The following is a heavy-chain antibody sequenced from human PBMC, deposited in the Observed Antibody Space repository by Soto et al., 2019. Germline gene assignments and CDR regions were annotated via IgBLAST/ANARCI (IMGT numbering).Heavy chain of an antibody. Sequence: ASVKVSCKASGYTFTSYGMHWVRQAPGQRLEWMRWINAGNGNTKYSQKFQGRVTITRDTSASTAYMELSSLRSDDMAVYYCARGLGGARTYFVYWGQGTLVTVSS. V-gene: IGHV1-3*01. D-gene: IGHD3-10*01. CDR1: GYTFTSYG. J-gene: IGHJ4*02. CDR3: ARGLGGARTYFVY. CDR2: INAGNGNT.